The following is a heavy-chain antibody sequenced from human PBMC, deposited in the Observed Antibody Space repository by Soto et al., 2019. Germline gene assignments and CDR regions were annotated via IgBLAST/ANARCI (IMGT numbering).Heavy chain of an antibody. J-gene: IGHJ4*02. V-gene: IGHV3-23*01. CDR2: ISGSGNNT. CDR3: AKVTVPFLEWVARYYFDY. Sequence: EVQLLESGGGLVQPGGSLRLSCVGYGFPFSNYAMTWVRQAPGKRLEWVSVISGSGNNTYQADAVKGRFTISRDNSKNTLYLQMSSLRAEDSAVYFCAKVTVPFLEWVARYYFDYWGQGTLVTVSS. D-gene: IGHD3-3*02. CDR1: GFPFSNYA.